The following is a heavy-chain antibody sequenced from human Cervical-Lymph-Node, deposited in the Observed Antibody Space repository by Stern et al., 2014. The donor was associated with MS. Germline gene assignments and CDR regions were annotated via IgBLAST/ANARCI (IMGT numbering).Heavy chain of an antibody. V-gene: IGHV3-23*04. J-gene: IGHJ4*02. CDR3: ASGLQYLPHY. CDR2: ISGGGSRI. D-gene: IGHD4-11*01. CDR1: GFTFSAYD. Sequence: VQLVESGGGLVQPGESLRLSCAASGFTFSAYDMSWVRQAPGKGLEWVSTISGGGSRIFYANSVKGQFTISRDNSQNTLYLQMNSLTAEDTAVYYCASGLQYLPHYWGQGTLVTVSS.